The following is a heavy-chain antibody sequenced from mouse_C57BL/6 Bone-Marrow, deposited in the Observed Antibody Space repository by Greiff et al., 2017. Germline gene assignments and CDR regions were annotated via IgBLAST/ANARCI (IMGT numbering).Heavy chain of an antibody. CDR2: IYPGSGST. CDR3: ARKDYYLYYAMDY. Sequence: VQLQQPGAELVKPGASVKMSCKASGYTFTSYWITWVKQRPGQGLEWIGDIYPGSGSTNYNEKFKSKATLTVDTSSSTAYMQLSSLTSEDSAVYYCARKDYYLYYAMDYWGQGTSVTVSS. D-gene: IGHD1-1*01. V-gene: IGHV1-55*01. J-gene: IGHJ4*01. CDR1: GYTFTSYW.